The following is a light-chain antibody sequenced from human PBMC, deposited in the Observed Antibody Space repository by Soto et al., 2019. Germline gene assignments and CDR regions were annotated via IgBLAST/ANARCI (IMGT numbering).Light chain of an antibody. V-gene: IGKV1-39*01. J-gene: IGKJ2*01. Sequence: DIQMTQSPSPLSASVGDRVDITCRTSQSVSSYLNWYQQKPGKAPKLLIYAASTLQRGVSSRFSGSGSGTDFTLTIRSLQLDDFATYYCQQSYRTPYPFGQGTKVDIK. CDR3: QQSYRTPYP. CDR2: AAS. CDR1: QSVSSY.